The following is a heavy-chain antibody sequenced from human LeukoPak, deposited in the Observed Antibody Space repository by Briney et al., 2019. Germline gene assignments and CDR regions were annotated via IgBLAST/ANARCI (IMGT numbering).Heavy chain of an antibody. Sequence: ASVKVSCKASGYTFTGYYMHWVRQAPGQGLEWMGWINPNSGGTNYAQKFQGRVTMTRDTSISTAYMELSRLRSDDTAVYYCAREGGDILTGYVWGAVDYWGQGTLVTVSS. CDR1: GYTFTGYY. D-gene: IGHD3-9*01. CDR3: AREGGDILTGYVWGAVDY. V-gene: IGHV1-2*02. J-gene: IGHJ4*02. CDR2: INPNSGGT.